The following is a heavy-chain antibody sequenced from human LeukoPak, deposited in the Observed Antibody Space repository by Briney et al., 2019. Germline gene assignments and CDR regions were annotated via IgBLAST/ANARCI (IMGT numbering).Heavy chain of an antibody. CDR2: IYYSGST. D-gene: IGHD6-13*01. CDR1: GGSISSYY. V-gene: IGHV4-59*08. J-gene: IGHJ3*02. Sequence: SETLSLTCTVSGGSISSYYWSWIRQPPGKGLEWMGYIYYSGSTNYNPSLKSRVTISVDTSKNQFSLKLSSVTAADSAVYYCARHRRSSSWYWEAFDIWGQGTMVTVSS. CDR3: ARHRRSSSWYWEAFDI.